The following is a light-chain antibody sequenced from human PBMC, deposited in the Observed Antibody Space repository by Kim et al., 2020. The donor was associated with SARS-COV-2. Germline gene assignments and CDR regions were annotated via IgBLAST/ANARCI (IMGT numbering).Light chain of an antibody. V-gene: IGKV1-39*01. Sequence: DIQMTQSPSSLSASVGDGVTITCRASQSISSYLNWYQQKPGKAPKLLIYAASSLQSGVPSRFSGSGSGTDFTLTISSLQPEDFATYYCQQSYSTPYTFGQGIKLEI. J-gene: IGKJ2*01. CDR1: QSISSY. CDR2: AAS. CDR3: QQSYSTPYT.